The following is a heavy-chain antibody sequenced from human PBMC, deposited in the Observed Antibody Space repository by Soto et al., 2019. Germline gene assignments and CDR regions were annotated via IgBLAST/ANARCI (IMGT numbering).Heavy chain of an antibody. CDR2: ISYDGSNK. J-gene: IGHJ4*02. CDR3: AKEPNIRYFEWLLSN. Sequence: QVQLVESGGGVVQPGRSLRLSCAASGFTFSSYGMHWVRQAPGKGLEWVAVISYDGSNKYYADSVKGRFTISRDNSKNTLYLQMNSLRAEDTAVYYCAKEPNIRYFEWLLSNWGQGTLVTVSS. D-gene: IGHD3-9*01. CDR1: GFTFSSYG. V-gene: IGHV3-30*18.